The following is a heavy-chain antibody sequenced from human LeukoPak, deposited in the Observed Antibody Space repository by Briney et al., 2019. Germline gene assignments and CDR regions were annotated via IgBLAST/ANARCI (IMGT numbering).Heavy chain of an antibody. CDR3: ARSPPGYYYFYY. D-gene: IGHD6-25*01. CDR2: INPSGGGT. CDR1: GYTFTSYY. Sequence: ASVKVSCKASGYTFTSYYMHWVRQASGQWLEWMGVINPSGGGTTYAQKFQGRVTMTRDMSTGTVYLELSSLRSEDTAMYYCARSPPGYYYFYYWGQGTLVTVSS. J-gene: IGHJ4*02. V-gene: IGHV1-46*01.